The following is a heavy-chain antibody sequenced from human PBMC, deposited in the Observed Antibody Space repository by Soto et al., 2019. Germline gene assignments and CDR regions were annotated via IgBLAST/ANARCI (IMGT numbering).Heavy chain of an antibody. Sequence: SVKVSCKASGGTFSNYSISWVRQAPGQGLEWMGGIIPIFGTANYAQKFQGRVTITADESTDTAYMELSSLRSEDTAVYYCAAGRAAVVRLVTYWGQGTLVPVSS. CDR2: IIPIFGTA. V-gene: IGHV1-69*13. J-gene: IGHJ4*02. CDR1: GGTFSNYS. D-gene: IGHD5-18*01. CDR3: AAGRAAVVRLVTY.